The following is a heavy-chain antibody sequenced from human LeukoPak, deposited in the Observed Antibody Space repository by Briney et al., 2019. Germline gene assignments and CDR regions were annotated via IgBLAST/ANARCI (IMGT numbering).Heavy chain of an antibody. Sequence: SESLSLTCTVSGGSISSYYWSWIRQPPGKGLEWIGYIYYSGSTNYNPSLKSRVTISVDTSKNQFSLKLSSVTAADTAVYYCASGGGSGWYIGIDYYYYMDVWGKGTTVTISS. CDR3: ASGGGSGWYIGIDYYYYMDV. V-gene: IGHV4-59*01. CDR1: GGSISSYY. J-gene: IGHJ6*03. D-gene: IGHD6-19*01. CDR2: IYYSGST.